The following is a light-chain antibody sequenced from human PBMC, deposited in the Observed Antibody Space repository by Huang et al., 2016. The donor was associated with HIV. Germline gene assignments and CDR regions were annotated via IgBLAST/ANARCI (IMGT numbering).Light chain of an antibody. J-gene: IGKJ5*01. CDR1: QSVTSN. V-gene: IGKV3-15*01. CDR3: QQYNNWPPT. CDR2: GAS. Sequence: EIVMTQSPATLPVSPGERATLSCRASQSVTSNLAWYQQKPGQAPRLLIYGASTRATGSPARFSGSGSGTEFALTVSSLQSEDFVVYYCQQYNNWPPTFGQGTRLEIK.